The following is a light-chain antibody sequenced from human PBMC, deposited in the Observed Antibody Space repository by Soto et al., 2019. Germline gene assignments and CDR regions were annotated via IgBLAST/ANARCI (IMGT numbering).Light chain of an antibody. Sequence: QSVLTQPASVSGSPGQSITISCTGTSSDVGGYNYVSWYQQHPGKAPKLMIYEVTHRPSGVSNRFSGSKSGNTASLTISGLQAEDEADYYCSSYTTTKTYVLGTGNKVTVL. CDR1: SSDVGGYNY. CDR2: EVT. J-gene: IGLJ1*01. V-gene: IGLV2-14*01. CDR3: SSYTTTKTYV.